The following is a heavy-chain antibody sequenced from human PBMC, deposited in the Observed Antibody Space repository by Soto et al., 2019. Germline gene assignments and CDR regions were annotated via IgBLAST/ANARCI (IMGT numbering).Heavy chain of an antibody. D-gene: IGHD2-15*01. CDR2: INPNSGGT. J-gene: IGHJ4*02. Sequence: GASVKVSCKASGYTFTGYYMHWVRQAPGQGLEWMGWINPNSGGTNYAQKFQGWVTMTRDTSISTAYMELSRLRSDDTAVYYCARVGCSGGSCSNYYFDYWGQGTLVTVS. CDR1: GYTFTGYY. CDR3: ARVGCSGGSCSNYYFDY. V-gene: IGHV1-2*04.